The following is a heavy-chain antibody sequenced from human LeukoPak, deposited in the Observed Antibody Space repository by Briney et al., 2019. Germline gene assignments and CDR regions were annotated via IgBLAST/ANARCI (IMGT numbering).Heavy chain of an antibody. J-gene: IGHJ6*02. CDR1: GFTFSSYW. CDR2: INGDGRNI. Sequence: GGSLRLSCVASGFTFSSYWMHWVRQDRRKGLVWVSRINGDGRNINYADSVRGRFTISRDNAKNTLYLQMNSLRAEDTAVYYCARGTAPNGMGVWGQGTTVTVSS. CDR3: ARGTAPNGMGV. V-gene: IGHV3-74*01. D-gene: IGHD1/OR15-1a*01.